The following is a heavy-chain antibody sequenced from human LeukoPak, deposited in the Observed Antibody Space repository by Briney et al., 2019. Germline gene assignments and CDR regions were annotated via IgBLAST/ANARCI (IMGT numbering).Heavy chain of an antibody. D-gene: IGHD4-23*01. CDR2: IYTSGST. V-gene: IGHV4-61*02. Sequence: SETLSLTCTVSGGSISSGSYYWSWIRQPAGKGLEWIGRIYTSGSTNYNPSLKSRVTISVDTSKNQFSLKLSSVTAADTAVYYCARETSTTVVTLRHAFDIWGQGTMVTVSS. J-gene: IGHJ3*02. CDR1: GGSISSGSYY. CDR3: ARETSTTVVTLRHAFDI.